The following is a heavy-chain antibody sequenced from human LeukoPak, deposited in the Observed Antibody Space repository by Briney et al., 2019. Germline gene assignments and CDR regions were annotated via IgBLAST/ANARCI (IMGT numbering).Heavy chain of an antibody. D-gene: IGHD5-24*01. Sequence: SVKVSCKASGGTFSSYAISWVRQAPGQGLEWMGGIIPIFGTASYAQKFQGRVTITADESTSTAYMELSSLRSEDTAVYYCARGEDGYNQIFDYWGQGTLVTVSS. V-gene: IGHV1-69*13. CDR2: IIPIFGTA. CDR3: ARGEDGYNQIFDY. J-gene: IGHJ4*02. CDR1: GGTFSSYA.